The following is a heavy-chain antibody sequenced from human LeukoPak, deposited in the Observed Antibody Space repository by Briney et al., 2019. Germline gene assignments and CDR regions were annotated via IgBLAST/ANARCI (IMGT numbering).Heavy chain of an antibody. CDR3: ARVRYMDV. Sequence: GGSLRLSCAVSGFTFSGYWMNWVRQAPGKGLEWVANIKEDGSEKNYVDSVKGRFTISRDDAKNSLYLQMNSLRAEDTAVYYCARVRYMDVWGKGTMVTVSS. CDR1: GFTFSGYW. V-gene: IGHV3-7*01. CDR2: IKEDGSEK. J-gene: IGHJ6*03.